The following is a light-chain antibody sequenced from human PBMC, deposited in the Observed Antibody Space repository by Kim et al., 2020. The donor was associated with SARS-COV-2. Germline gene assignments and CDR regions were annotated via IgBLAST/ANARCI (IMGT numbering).Light chain of an antibody. V-gene: IGKV3-20*01. J-gene: IGKJ1*01. Sequence: SPGERAPLSCRASQSVSSSYLAWYQQKPGQAPRLLIYGASSRATGIPDRFSGSGSGTDFTLTISRLEPEDLAVYYCQQYGSSPQTFGQGTKVDIK. CDR2: GAS. CDR1: QSVSSSY. CDR3: QQYGSSPQT.